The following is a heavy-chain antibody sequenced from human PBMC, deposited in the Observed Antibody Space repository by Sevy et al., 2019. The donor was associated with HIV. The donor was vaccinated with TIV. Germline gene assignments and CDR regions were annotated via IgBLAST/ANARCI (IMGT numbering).Heavy chain of an antibody. CDR3: SRGLYYYDMRGHQAPGDY. D-gene: IGHD3-22*01. Sequence: GGSLRLSCAASGFTFSSYAMSWVRQVPGKGLVWVSRINSDGSSTSYAESVKGRFTISRDNGKNTLYLQMKSLRVEDTAVYFCSRGLYYYDMRGHQAPGDYWGQGVLVTVSS. J-gene: IGHJ4*02. V-gene: IGHV3-74*01. CDR2: INSDGSST. CDR1: GFTFSSYA.